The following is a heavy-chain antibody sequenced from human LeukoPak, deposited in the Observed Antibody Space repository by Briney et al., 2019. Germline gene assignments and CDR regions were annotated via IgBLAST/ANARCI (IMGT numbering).Heavy chain of an antibody. CDR3: VKDESPLPNIFDL. D-gene: IGHD2-15*01. J-gene: IGHJ3*01. V-gene: IGHV3-23*01. CDR2: ISRSGGNT. CDR1: AFTFTDYA. Sequence: GGSLRLSCAASAFTFTDYAVTWVRQAPGKGLEWVSSISRSGGNTYYADSVKGRFAISRDKSKSTLYLQMNSLRAEDTAVYYCVKDESPLPNIFDLWGQGTMVTVSS.